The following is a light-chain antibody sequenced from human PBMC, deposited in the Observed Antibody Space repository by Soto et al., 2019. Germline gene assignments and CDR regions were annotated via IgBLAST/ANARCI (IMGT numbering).Light chain of an antibody. CDR3: ATWDASLSGWV. V-gene: IGLV1-47*01. Sequence: QSVLTQPPSASGTPGQRVTISCSGSSSNIGTNGVSWYQQLPRTAPKLLIYRNNQRPSGVPDRFSASKSGTSASLAISGLRSEDEADYYCATWDASLSGWVFGGGTKLTVL. CDR1: SSNIGTNG. J-gene: IGLJ3*02. CDR2: RNN.